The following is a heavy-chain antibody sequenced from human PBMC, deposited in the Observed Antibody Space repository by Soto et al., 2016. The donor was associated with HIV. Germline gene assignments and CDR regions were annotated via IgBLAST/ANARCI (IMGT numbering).Heavy chain of an antibody. D-gene: IGHD3-3*01. Sequence: EVQLVESGGGLVQPGGSLRPSCAVSGFTFSTYWMHWVRQAPGKGLMWVARINADGSSTSYADSVKGRFTVSRDNAKNTLYLQMNSLRAEDTAVYYCARDRSFWTGSLYYWGQGTLVTVSS. CDR2: INADGSST. V-gene: IGHV3-74*01. CDR3: ARDRSFWTGSLYY. CDR1: GFTFSTYW. J-gene: IGHJ4*02.